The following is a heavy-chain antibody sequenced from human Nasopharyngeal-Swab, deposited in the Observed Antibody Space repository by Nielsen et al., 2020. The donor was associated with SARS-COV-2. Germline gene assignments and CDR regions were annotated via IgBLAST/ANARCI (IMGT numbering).Heavy chain of an antibody. J-gene: IGHJ4*02. V-gene: IGHV3-73*01. CDR2: IRSKANSYAT. Sequence: VRQMPGKGLEWVGRIRSKANSYATAYAASVKGRFTISRDDSKNTACLQMNSLKTEDTAVYYCTSIGPGYSGYDWGYVGYWGQGTLVTVSS. D-gene: IGHD5-12*01. CDR3: TSIGPGYSGYDWGYVGY.